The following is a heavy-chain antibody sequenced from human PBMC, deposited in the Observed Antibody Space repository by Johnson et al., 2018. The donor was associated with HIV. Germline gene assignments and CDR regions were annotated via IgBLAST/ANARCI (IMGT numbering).Heavy chain of an antibody. CDR2: IRYDGSNK. V-gene: IGHV3-30*02. Sequence: QVQLVESGGGVVQPGGSLRLSCAASGFTFSSYGMHWVRQAPGKGLEWVAFIRYDGSNKYYADSVKGRFTISRDNSKNTLYLQMNSLRAEDTAVYYWAREGGDGYSPSAFDIWGQGTMVTVSS. CDR1: GFTFSSYG. CDR3: AREGGDGYSPSAFDI. D-gene: IGHD5-24*01. J-gene: IGHJ3*02.